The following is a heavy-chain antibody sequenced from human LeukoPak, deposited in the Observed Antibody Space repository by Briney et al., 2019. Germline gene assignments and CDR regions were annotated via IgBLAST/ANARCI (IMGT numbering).Heavy chain of an antibody. J-gene: IGHJ4*02. CDR3: AKGSSSWYTQFDY. CDR1: GFTFDDYA. Sequence: PGGSLRLSCAASGFTFDDYAMHWVRQTPGKGLEWVSGTSWNSDSIAYADSVKGRFTISRDNAKNSLYLQMNSLRAEDMALYYCAKGSSSWYTQFDYWGQGTLVTVSS. CDR2: TSWNSDSI. V-gene: IGHV3-9*03. D-gene: IGHD6-13*01.